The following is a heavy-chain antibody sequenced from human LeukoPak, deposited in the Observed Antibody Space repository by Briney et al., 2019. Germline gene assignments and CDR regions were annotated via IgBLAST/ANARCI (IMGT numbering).Heavy chain of an antibody. D-gene: IGHD3-3*01. CDR1: GFTFSSYS. J-gene: IGHJ3*02. V-gene: IGHV3-21*01. Sequence: GGSLRLSCAASGFTFSSYSMNWVSQAPGKGLEWVSSISSSSSYIYYADSVKGRFTISRDNAKNSLYLQMNSLRAEDTAVYYCARGLWDFWSGYYTGIGAFDIWGQGTLVTVSS. CDR3: ARGLWDFWSGYYTGIGAFDI. CDR2: ISSSSSYI.